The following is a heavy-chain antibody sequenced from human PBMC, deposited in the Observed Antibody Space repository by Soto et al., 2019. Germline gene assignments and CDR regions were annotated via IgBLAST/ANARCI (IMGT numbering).Heavy chain of an antibody. Sequence: SETLSLTCNTSGDSYSISTYSWSWIRQPPGKAPQWIGFIYQSGVTSYNPSLASRVSISLDRSNNQCSLKLKSVTAADTAVYFCAGMPYTSGLRFDPWGPGTLVTVSS. D-gene: IGHD6-19*01. V-gene: IGHV4-30-2*01. J-gene: IGHJ5*02. CDR1: GDSYSISTYS. CDR3: AGMPYTSGLRFDP. CDR2: IYQSGVT.